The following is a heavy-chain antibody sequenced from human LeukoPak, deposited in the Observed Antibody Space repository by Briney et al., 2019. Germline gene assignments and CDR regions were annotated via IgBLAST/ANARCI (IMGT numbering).Heavy chain of an antibody. D-gene: IGHD4-17*01. Sequence: SETLSLTCTVSGGSISSGGFYWNWIRQHPVKGLEWIGFMSYSGTTNYNPSLKSRVTMSVDTTQNQFSLRLSSVTAADTAMYYCARKNDYGASYYIDVWGRGTPVTVSS. CDR3: ARKNDYGASYYIDV. J-gene: IGHJ6*03. CDR2: MSYSGTT. CDR1: GGSISSGGFY. V-gene: IGHV4-31*03.